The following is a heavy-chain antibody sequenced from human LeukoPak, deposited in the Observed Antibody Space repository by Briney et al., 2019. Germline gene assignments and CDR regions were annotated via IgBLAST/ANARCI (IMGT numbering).Heavy chain of an antibody. CDR1: GGSISSYY. D-gene: IGHD3-10*01. CDR3: ARGPSYYGSHFDY. Sequence: SETLSLTCTVSGGSISSYYWSWLRQPAGKGLDWIGRIYSTGSTNYNPSLKSRVTMSVDTSKNQFSLKLTSVTAADTAVYYCARGPSYYGSHFDYWGQGTLVTVSS. CDR2: IYSTGST. V-gene: IGHV4-4*07. J-gene: IGHJ4*02.